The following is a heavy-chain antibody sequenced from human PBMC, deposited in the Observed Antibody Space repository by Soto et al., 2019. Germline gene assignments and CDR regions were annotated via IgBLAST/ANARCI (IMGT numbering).Heavy chain of an antibody. CDR3: AKGVNGYNWNYISVVYHNWFDP. CDR1: GFTFSSYG. D-gene: IGHD1-7*01. Sequence: PGGSLTLSCAASGFTFSSYGMHWVRQAPGKGLEWVAVISYDGSNKYYADSVKGRFTISRDNSKNTLYLQMNSLRAEDTAVYYCAKGVNGYNWNYISVVYHNWFDPWGHGTLVTVSS. V-gene: IGHV3-30*18. CDR2: ISYDGSNK. J-gene: IGHJ5*02.